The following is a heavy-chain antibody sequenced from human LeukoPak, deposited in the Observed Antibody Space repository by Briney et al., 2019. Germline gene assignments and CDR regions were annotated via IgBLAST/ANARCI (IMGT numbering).Heavy chain of an antibody. Sequence: GGSLRLSCAASGFAFNIYAMHWVRQAPGKGLEWGALISYDGSSKYYADSVKGRFTISRDNSNNTLYLQMRTLRAEDTAVYYCARMVTEHYGMDVWGQGTTVTVSS. V-gene: IGHV3-30*04. CDR2: ISYDGSSK. CDR3: ARMVTEHYGMDV. D-gene: IGHD2-21*02. J-gene: IGHJ6*02. CDR1: GFAFNIYA.